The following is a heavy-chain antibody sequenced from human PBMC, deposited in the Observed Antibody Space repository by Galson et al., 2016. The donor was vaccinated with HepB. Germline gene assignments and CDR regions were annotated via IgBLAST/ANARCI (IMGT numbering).Heavy chain of an antibody. CDR3: ARDFSWSFEN. D-gene: IGHD3-3*01. Sequence: SLRLSCAASGSTFINYDMHWVRQAPGKGLEWVAFISYDGSEKYYAASVKGRFTISRDNSKNTLYLQMNSLRAEDTAVYYCARDFSWSFENWGQGTLVTVSS. V-gene: IGHV3-30*04. J-gene: IGHJ4*02. CDR1: GSTFINYD. CDR2: ISYDGSEK.